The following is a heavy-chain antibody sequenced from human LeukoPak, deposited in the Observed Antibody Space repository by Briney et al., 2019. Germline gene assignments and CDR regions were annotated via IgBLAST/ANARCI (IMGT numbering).Heavy chain of an antibody. Sequence: GGSLRLSCAASGFTVSSNYMSWVRQAPGKGLEGVSVIYSGGSTYYTDSVKGRFTISRDNSNNTLYLQMNSLRAEDTAVYYCARDLGGSRDYWGQGTLVTVSS. D-gene: IGHD3-16*01. CDR1: GFTVSSNY. CDR3: ARDLGGSRDY. CDR2: IYSGGST. V-gene: IGHV3-66*01. J-gene: IGHJ4*02.